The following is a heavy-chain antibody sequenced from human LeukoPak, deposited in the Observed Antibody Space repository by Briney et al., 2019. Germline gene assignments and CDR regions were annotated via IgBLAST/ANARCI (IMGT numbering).Heavy chain of an antibody. CDR2: ISGSGGST. CDR1: GFTFSSYA. CDR3: AKWGDYDVLTGYYVSDY. Sequence: GGSLRLSCAASGFTFSSYAMSWVRQAPGKGLEWVSAISGSGGSTYYADSVKDRFTISRDNSKNTLYLQMNSLRAEDTAVYYFAKWGDYDVLTGYYVSDYWGQGTLVTVSS. D-gene: IGHD3-9*01. J-gene: IGHJ4*02. V-gene: IGHV3-23*01.